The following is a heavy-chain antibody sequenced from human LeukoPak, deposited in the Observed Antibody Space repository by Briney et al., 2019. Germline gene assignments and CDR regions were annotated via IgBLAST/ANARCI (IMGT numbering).Heavy chain of an antibody. J-gene: IGHJ4*02. D-gene: IGHD1-26*01. CDR2: IYYSGST. Sequence: SETLSLTCAVYGGSFSGYYWSWIRQPPGKGLEWIGSIYYSGSTYYNPSLKSRVTISVDTSKNQFSLKLSSVTAADTAVYYCARGVTYSGSYYSSFSDYWGQGTLVTVSS. V-gene: IGHV4-34*01. CDR1: GGSFSGYY. CDR3: ARGVTYSGSYYSSFSDY.